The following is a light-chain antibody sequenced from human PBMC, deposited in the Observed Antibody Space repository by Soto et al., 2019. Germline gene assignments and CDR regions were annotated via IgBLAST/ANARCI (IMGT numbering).Light chain of an antibody. CDR1: TGAVTSGHY. CDR3: LLSYGGARV. CDR2: DTS. Sequence: QAVVTQEPSLTVSPGGTVTLTCGSSTGAVTSGHYPYWFQQKPGQAPRTLIFDTSNKHSWTPARFTGSLIGGKAALTLSGAHPYDEAEYYCLLSYGGARVFGGGTKVTVL. V-gene: IGLV7-46*01. J-gene: IGLJ3*02.